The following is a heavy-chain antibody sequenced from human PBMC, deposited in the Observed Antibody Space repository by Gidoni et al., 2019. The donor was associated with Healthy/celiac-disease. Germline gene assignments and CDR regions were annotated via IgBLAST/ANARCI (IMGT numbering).Heavy chain of an antibody. CDR2: IYPGDSDT. V-gene: IGHV5-51*01. Sequence: EVQLVQSGAEVKKPGESLKISCKGSGYSFTSYWIGWVRQMPGKGLEWMGIIYPGDSDTRYSPSFQGQVTISADKSISTAYLQWSSLKASDTAMYYCARHTPPHHYYYDTSGIDIWGQGTMVTVSS. CDR1: GYSFTSYW. CDR3: ARHTPPHHYYYDTSGIDI. J-gene: IGHJ3*02. D-gene: IGHD3-22*01.